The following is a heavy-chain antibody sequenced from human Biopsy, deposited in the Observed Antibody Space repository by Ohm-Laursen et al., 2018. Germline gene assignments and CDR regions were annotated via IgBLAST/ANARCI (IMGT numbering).Heavy chain of an antibody. CDR1: GLSVSSYD. J-gene: IGHJ6*02. V-gene: IGHV3-21*01. CDR3: ARDSSRKAREGGMDV. Sequence: SLRLSCAASGLSVSSYDMNWVRQAPGKGLEWISYISETSSHIYDADSVRGRFTVARDIAKNSLYLQLSSLRVEDTAVYYCARDSSRKAREGGMDVWGQGTTVTVSS. D-gene: IGHD6-6*01. CDR2: ISETSSHI.